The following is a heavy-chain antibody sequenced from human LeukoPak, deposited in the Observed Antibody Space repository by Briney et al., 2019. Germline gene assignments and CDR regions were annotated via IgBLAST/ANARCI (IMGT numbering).Heavy chain of an antibody. J-gene: IGHJ1*01. V-gene: IGHV3-30*04. CDR1: GFTFSSYA. CDR2: IPYDGRNT. Sequence: GGSLRLSCAASGFTFSSYAMHWVRQAPGKGLEWVAVIPYDGRNTFNADSVKGRFTISRDNSENTLYLQMNSLRAEDTAVYYCVRDASYCSGGSCYTAECFQDWGQGTLVTVSS. CDR3: VRDASYCSGGSCYTAECFQD. D-gene: IGHD2-15*01.